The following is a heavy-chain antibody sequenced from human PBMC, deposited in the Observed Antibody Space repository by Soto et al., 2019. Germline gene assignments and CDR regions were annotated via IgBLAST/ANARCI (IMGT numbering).Heavy chain of an antibody. CDR1: GYTFTSYG. D-gene: IGHD3-9*01. Sequence: ASVKVSCKASGYTFTSYGMSWVRQAPGQGLEWMGWISAYNGNTNYAQKLQGRVTMTTDTSTSTAYMELRSLRSDDTAVYYCARQSFYDILTGYQDDYCMDVWGQGTTVTVSS. CDR2: ISAYNGNT. V-gene: IGHV1-18*01. CDR3: ARQSFYDILTGYQDDYCMDV. J-gene: IGHJ6*02.